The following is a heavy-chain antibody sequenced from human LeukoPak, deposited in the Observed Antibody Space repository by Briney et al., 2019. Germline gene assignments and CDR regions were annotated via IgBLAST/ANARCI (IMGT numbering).Heavy chain of an antibody. D-gene: IGHD5-24*01. CDR3: ARRDMATNTPFDY. Sequence: GESLNISCKGSGYTLTKYWIGWVRQTPGKGLECMGIIYPGDSDTRYSPSFQGQVTISADKSISTAYLQWSSLKASDTAMYYCARRDMATNTPFDYWGQGTLVTVSS. V-gene: IGHV5-51*01. J-gene: IGHJ4*02. CDR2: IYPGDSDT. CDR1: GYTLTKYW.